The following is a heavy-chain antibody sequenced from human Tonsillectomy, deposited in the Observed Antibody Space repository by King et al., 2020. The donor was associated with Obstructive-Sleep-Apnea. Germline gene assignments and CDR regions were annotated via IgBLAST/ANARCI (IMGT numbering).Heavy chain of an antibody. CDR3: ASDYSGGYWFDY. Sequence: QLQESGPGLVKPSETLSLTCTVSGGSISSSSYYWGWIRQPPGKGLEWIGSIYYYNPSLKSRVTISVDTSKNQFSLKLSSVTAADTAVYYCASDYSGGYWFDYWGQGTLVTVSS. D-gene: IGHD1-26*01. CDR2: IY. J-gene: IGHJ4*02. CDR1: GGSISSSSYY. V-gene: IGHV4-39*07.